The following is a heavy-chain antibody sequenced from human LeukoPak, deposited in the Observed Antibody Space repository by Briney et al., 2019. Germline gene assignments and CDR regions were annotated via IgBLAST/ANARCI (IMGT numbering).Heavy chain of an antibody. D-gene: IGHD3-10*01. Sequence: ASVKVSCKASGYTFTSYDINWVRQATGQGLEWMGWMNPNSGNTGYARKFQGRVTMTRNTSISTAYMELSSLRSEDTAVYYCARYGSGSYSDSYGMDVWGQGTTVTVSS. CDR2: MNPNSGNT. CDR3: ARYGSGSYSDSYGMDV. CDR1: GYTFTSYD. V-gene: IGHV1-8*01. J-gene: IGHJ6*02.